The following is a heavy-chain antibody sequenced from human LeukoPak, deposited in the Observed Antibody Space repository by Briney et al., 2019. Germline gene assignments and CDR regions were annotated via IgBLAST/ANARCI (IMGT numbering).Heavy chain of an antibody. J-gene: IGHJ4*02. CDR2: INPNSGST. CDR1: GYTFTGYY. CDR3: ATAPGAFDY. V-gene: IGHV1-2*02. Sequence: GASVKVSRKASGYTFTGYYLHWVRQAPGQGLEWMGWINPNSGSTNYAQKFQDRVTMTMDTSISTAYMELSRLRSDDTAVYYCATAPGAFDYWGQGTLVTVSS. D-gene: IGHD3-10*01.